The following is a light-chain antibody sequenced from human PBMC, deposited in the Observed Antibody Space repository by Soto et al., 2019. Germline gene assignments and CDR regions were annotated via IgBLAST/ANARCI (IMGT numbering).Light chain of an antibody. CDR3: QQYASSPRT. Sequence: EIVLTQSTGTLSLSPGERATLSCRASQSVSSSYLAWYQQKPGQAPRLLIYGASSRATGIPDRFSGSGSGTDITLTISRLEPEDFAVYYCQQYASSPRTYGGGTKVEIK. J-gene: IGKJ4*01. V-gene: IGKV3-20*01. CDR2: GAS. CDR1: QSVSSSY.